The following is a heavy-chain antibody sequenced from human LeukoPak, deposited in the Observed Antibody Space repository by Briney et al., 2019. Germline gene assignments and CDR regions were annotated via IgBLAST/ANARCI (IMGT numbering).Heavy chain of an antibody. J-gene: IGHJ4*02. D-gene: IGHD5-24*01. V-gene: IGHV1-8*03. CDR1: GYTFTSYD. CDR3: ARWMATIANFDY. CDR2: MNPNSGNT. Sequence: ASVKVSCKASGYTFTSYDINWVRLATGPGLEWMGWMNPNSGNTGYAQKFQGRVTITRNTSIGTAYMELSGLRSEDTVVYYCARWMATIANFDYWGQGTLVTVSS.